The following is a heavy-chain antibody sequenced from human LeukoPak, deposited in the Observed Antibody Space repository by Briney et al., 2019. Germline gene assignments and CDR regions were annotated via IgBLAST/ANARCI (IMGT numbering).Heavy chain of an antibody. CDR1: GFTFTNAW. V-gene: IGHV3-15*01. Sequence: PGGSLRLSCAASGFTFTNAWMSWVRQAPGKGLEWVGRIKTKTDGGATDYAAPVKGRFTISREDSKNTLYLQMNSLKTEDTAVYYCTTDSGSSFDYWGQGTLVTVSS. D-gene: IGHD1-26*01. CDR2: IKTKTDGGAT. J-gene: IGHJ4*02. CDR3: TTDSGSSFDY.